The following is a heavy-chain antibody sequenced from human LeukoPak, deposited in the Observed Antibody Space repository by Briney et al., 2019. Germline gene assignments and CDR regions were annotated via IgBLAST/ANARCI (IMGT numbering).Heavy chain of an antibody. CDR2: INPNSGGT. Sequence: GASVKVSCKASGYTFTDYYMHWVRQAPGQGLEGMGWINPNSGGTYYAQQFRGRVTMTRDTSISTAYMELSRLTSDDTAVYYCARESIYYYGSGSYSKTFDYWGQGTLVTVSS. CDR1: GYTFTDYY. V-gene: IGHV1-2*02. CDR3: ARESIYYYGSGSYSKTFDY. D-gene: IGHD3-10*01. J-gene: IGHJ4*02.